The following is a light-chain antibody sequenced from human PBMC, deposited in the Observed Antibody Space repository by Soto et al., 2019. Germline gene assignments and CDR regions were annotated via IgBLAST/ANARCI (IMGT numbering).Light chain of an antibody. V-gene: IGKV3-11*01. CDR2: DAY. Sequence: EIVLTQSPATLSLSPGERATLSCRASQSVSSNLAWYQQKPGQAPRLLIFDAYNRTTGIPVRFSGSGSGTDCTLTISSLEPEDLAVYYCQQRSKWPLTFVGGTKVEIK. J-gene: IGKJ4*01. CDR1: QSVSSN. CDR3: QQRSKWPLT.